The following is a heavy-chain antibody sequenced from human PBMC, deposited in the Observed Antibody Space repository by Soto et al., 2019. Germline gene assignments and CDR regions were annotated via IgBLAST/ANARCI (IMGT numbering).Heavy chain of an antibody. J-gene: IGHJ6*02. D-gene: IGHD2-2*01. CDR1: GGSISSSSYY. CDR2: IYYSGSN. CDR3: ARGRGSLSTSSGIVVVPAAIRYYYYYGMEV. Sequence: PSETLSLTCTVSGGSISSSSYYWGWIRQPPGKGLEWIGSIYYSGSNYYNPSLKSRVTISVXTSKNQFSLILSSVTAADTAVYYCARGRGSLSTSSGIVVVPAAIRYYYYYGMEVWGQGTTVTVSS. V-gene: IGHV4-39*01.